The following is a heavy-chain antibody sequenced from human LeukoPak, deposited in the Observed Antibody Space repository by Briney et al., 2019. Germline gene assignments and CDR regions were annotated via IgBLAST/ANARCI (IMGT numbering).Heavy chain of an antibody. D-gene: IGHD3-22*01. V-gene: IGHV3-23*01. Sequence: GGSLRLSCAASGFTFSSYAMSWVRQAPGKGLEWVSAISGSGGSTYYADSVKGRFTISRDNSKNTLYLQMNSLRAEDTAVYYCAKGGSSGYYYPGYFDYWGQGTLVTVSS. CDR3: AKGGSSGYYYPGYFDY. J-gene: IGHJ4*02. CDR2: ISGSGGST. CDR1: GFTFSSYA.